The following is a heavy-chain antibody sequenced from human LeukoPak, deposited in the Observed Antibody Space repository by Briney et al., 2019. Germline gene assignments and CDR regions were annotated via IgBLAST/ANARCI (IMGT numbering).Heavy chain of an antibody. CDR1: GYTFTGYY. V-gene: IGHV1-2*02. Sequence: TSVKVSCKASGYTFTGYYMHWVRQAPGQGLEWVGWINPNSGGTNYAQNFQGRVTMTRDTSISTAYMELSRLRSDDTAVYYCARDPSYYGSGYYFDYWGQGTLVTVSS. J-gene: IGHJ4*02. D-gene: IGHD3-10*01. CDR3: ARDPSYYGSGYYFDY. CDR2: INPNSGGT.